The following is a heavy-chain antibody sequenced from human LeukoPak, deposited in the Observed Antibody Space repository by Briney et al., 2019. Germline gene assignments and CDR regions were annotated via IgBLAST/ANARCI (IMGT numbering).Heavy chain of an antibody. CDR2: ISAYNGNT. J-gene: IGHJ4*02. Sequence: ASVKVSCKASGYTFTSYGISWVRQAPGQGLEWMGWISAYNGNTNYAQKLQGRVTMTTDTSTSTAYMELRSLRSDDTAVYYCARSDGKGPPSPSLDWGQGTLVTVSS. CDR3: ARSDGKGPPSPSLD. CDR1: GYTFTSYG. V-gene: IGHV1-18*01. D-gene: IGHD1-14*01.